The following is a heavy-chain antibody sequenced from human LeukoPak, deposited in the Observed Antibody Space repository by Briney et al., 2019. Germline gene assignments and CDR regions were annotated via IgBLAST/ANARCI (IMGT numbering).Heavy chain of an antibody. J-gene: IGHJ4*02. D-gene: IGHD7-27*01. CDR2: IYTSGST. CDR1: GGSISSGSYY. CDR3: ARGVRGWGNDY. Sequence: SQTLSLTCTVSGGSISSGSYYWSWIRQPAGKGLEWIGRIYTSGSTNYNPSLKSRVTISVDTSKNQFSLKLSSVTAADTAVYYCARGVRGWGNDYWGQGTLVTVSS. V-gene: IGHV4-61*02.